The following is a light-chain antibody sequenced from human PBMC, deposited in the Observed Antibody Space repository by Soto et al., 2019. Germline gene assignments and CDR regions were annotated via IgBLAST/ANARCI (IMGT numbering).Light chain of an antibody. V-gene: IGLV2-14*01. CDR3: SSYAHGSIYV. Sequence: QSGLTQPASVSGSPGQSITISCTGSSSDVGAYNYVSWYLQHPGKAPKLLIYGVGNRPSGVSARFSGSKSGDTASLTISGLQAEDEADYYCSSYAHGSIYVFGTGTKLTVL. CDR1: SSDVGAYNY. J-gene: IGLJ1*01. CDR2: GVG.